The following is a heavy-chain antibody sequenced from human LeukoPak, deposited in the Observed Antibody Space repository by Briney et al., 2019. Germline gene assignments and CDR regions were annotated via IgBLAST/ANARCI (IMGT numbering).Heavy chain of an antibody. Sequence: GGSLRLSCAASGFSLSGYWMSWVRQAPGKGLEWVARLHADGNEKYYVDSVKGRFTVSRDNAKNSLYLQMNSLRVEDTAVYYCARDLGSTVVDGDYFDYWGQGTLVTVSS. CDR3: ARDLGSTVVDGDYFDY. J-gene: IGHJ4*02. CDR1: GFSLSGYW. CDR2: LHADGNEK. D-gene: IGHD4-23*01. V-gene: IGHV3-7*01.